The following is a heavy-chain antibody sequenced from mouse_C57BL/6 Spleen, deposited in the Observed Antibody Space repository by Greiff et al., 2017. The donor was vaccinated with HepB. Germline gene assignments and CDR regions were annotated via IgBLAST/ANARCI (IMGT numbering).Heavy chain of an antibody. D-gene: IGHD2-3*01. Sequence: VQLKESGPELVKPGDSVKISCKASGYSFTGYFMNWVMQSHGKSLEWIGRINPYNGDTFYNQKFKGKATLTVDKSSSTAHMELRSLTSEDSAVYYCARAYDGYFYYFDYWGQGTTLTVSS. J-gene: IGHJ2*01. CDR2: INPYNGDT. V-gene: IGHV1-20*01. CDR3: ARAYDGYFYYFDY. CDR1: GYSFTGYF.